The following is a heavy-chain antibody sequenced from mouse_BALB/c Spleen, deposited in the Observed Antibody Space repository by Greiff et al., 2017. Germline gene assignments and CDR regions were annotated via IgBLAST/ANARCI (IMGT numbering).Heavy chain of an antibody. Sequence: ESGPGLVKPSQSLSLTCSVTGYSITSGYYWNWIRQFPGNKLEWMGYISYDGSNNYNPSLKNRISITRDTSKNQFFLKLNSVTTEDTATYYCAIPDSSGYGFAYWGQGTLVTVSA. CDR1: GYSITSGYY. V-gene: IGHV3-6*02. CDR3: AIPDSSGYGFAY. J-gene: IGHJ3*01. D-gene: IGHD3-2*01. CDR2: ISYDGSN.